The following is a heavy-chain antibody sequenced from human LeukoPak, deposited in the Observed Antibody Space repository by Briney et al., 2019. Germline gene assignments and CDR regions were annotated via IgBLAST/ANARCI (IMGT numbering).Heavy chain of an antibody. CDR3: ARSLGIWDYFDY. V-gene: IGHV1-69*13. D-gene: IGHD7-27*01. J-gene: IGHJ4*02. CDR1: GYTFTSYG. Sequence: ASVKVSCKASGYTFTSYGISWVRQAPGQGLEWMGGIIPIFGTANYAQKFQGRVTITADESTSTAYMELSSLRSEDTAVYYCARSLGIWDYFDYWGQGTLVTVSS. CDR2: IIPIFGTA.